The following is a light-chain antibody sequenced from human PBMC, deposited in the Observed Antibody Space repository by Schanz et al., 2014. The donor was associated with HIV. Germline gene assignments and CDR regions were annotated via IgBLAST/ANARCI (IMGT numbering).Light chain of an antibody. CDR1: QSVTSNY. V-gene: IGKV3-20*01. CDR3: QQYGSSPKT. Sequence: EIVLTQSPGTLSLSPRGRAALSCRASQSVTSNYVAWYQQKPGQTPRLLIYGASSRAPGIPDRFSGSGSGTDFTLSISRLEPEDFAVYYCQQYGSSPKTFGPGTKLEI. CDR2: GAS. J-gene: IGKJ2*01.